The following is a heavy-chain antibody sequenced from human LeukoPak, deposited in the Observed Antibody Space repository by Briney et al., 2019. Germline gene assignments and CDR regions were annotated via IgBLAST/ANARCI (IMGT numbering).Heavy chain of an antibody. CDR3: ARGGRDGYRDY. D-gene: IGHD5-24*01. CDR2: IYYSGST. CDR1: GGSISSYY. V-gene: IGHV4-59*01. Sequence: SETLSLTCTVSGGSISSYYWSWIRQPPEKGLEWIGYIYYSGSTNYNPSLKSRVTISVDTSKSQFSLKLSSVTAADTAVYYCARGGRDGYRDYWGQGTLVTVSS. J-gene: IGHJ4*02.